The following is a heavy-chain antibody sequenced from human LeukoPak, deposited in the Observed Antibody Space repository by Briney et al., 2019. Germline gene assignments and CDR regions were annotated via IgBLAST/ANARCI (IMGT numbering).Heavy chain of an antibody. CDR1: RFTFTKFN. CDR3: ARERGNYYMDV. V-gene: IGHV3-30*04. D-gene: IGHD6-13*01. J-gene: IGHJ6*03. Sequence: GGSLRLSCAASRFTFTKFNINWVRQAPGKGLERVTFISFDGSDKYYADSVKGRFTISRDNSRNTLYLQMNNLRTEDTALYFCARERGNYYMDVWGNGTTVTVSS. CDR2: ISFDGSDK.